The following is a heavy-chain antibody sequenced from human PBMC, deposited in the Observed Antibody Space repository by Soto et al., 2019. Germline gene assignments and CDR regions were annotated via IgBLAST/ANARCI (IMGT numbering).Heavy chain of an antibody. D-gene: IGHD4-17*01. V-gene: IGHV3-74*01. CDR3: ARGRGYGDYVYFDY. J-gene: IGHJ4*02. Sequence: EVQLVESGGGLVQPGGSLRLSCAASGFTFSSYWIHWVRQAPGKGLVWVSRIGSDGSPTRYADSVKGRFTISRDNAKNTLYLQMSSLRAEDTAVYYCARGRGYGDYVYFDYWGQGTLVTVSS. CDR1: GFTFSSYW. CDR2: IGSDGSPT.